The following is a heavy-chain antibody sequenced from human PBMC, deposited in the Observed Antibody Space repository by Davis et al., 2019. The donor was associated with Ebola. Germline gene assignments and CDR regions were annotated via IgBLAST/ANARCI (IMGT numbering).Heavy chain of an antibody. CDR1: GFTFSSYA. Sequence: PAGSLRLSCAASGFTFSSYAMHWVRQAPGKGLEWVAVISYDGSNKYYADSVKGRFTISRDNSKNTLYLQMNSLRAEDTAVYYCARDHTAYDFWSGYYSSYYYGMDVWGQGTTVTVSS. CDR3: ARDHTAYDFWSGYYSSYYYGMDV. CDR2: ISYDGSNK. V-gene: IGHV3-30-3*01. D-gene: IGHD3-3*01. J-gene: IGHJ6*02.